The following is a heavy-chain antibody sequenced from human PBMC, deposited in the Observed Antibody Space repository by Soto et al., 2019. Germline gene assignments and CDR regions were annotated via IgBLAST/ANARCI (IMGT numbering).Heavy chain of an antibody. D-gene: IGHD6-13*01. CDR3: ARVYSSSWYGASWFDP. V-gene: IGHV1-8*01. J-gene: IGHJ5*02. CDR1: GYTFTSYD. CDR2: MNPNSGNT. Sequence: ASVKVSCKASGYTFTSYDINWVRQATGQGLEWMGWMNPNSGNTGYAQKFQGRVTMTRNTSISTAYMELSSLRSEDTAVYYCARVYSSSWYGASWFDPWGQGTLVTVSS.